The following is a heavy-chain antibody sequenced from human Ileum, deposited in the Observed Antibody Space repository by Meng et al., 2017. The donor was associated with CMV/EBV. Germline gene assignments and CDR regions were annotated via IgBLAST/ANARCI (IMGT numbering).Heavy chain of an antibody. CDR2: ISSSSSYT. CDR1: GFTFSDYY. CDR3: ARDRSYADY. Sequence: QVQRVESGGGLVKPGGSLRLSCAVSGFTFSDYYMSWIRQAPGKGLEWVSYISSSSSYTNYADSVKGRFTISRDNAKNSLYLQMNSLRAEDTAAYYCARDRSYADYWGQGTLVTVSS. D-gene: IGHD3-16*01. J-gene: IGHJ4*02. V-gene: IGHV3-11*05.